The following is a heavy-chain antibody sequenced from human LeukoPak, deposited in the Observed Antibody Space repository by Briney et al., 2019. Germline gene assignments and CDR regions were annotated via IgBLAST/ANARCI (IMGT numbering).Heavy chain of an antibody. V-gene: IGHV4-61*02. CDR3: ARAEYSSGPREDAFDI. D-gene: IGHD6-19*01. J-gene: IGHJ3*02. CDR2: IYTSGST. CDR1: GASISSGSYY. Sequence: PSQTLSLTCTVSGASISSGSYYWSWIRQPAGKGLEWIVRIYTSGSTNYNPSLKSRVTISVDTSKNQFSLKLSSVTAADTAVYYCARAEYSSGPREDAFDIWGQGTMVTVSS.